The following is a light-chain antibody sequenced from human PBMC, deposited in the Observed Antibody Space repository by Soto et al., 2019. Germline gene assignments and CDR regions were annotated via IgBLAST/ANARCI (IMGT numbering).Light chain of an antibody. CDR1: QSVKTF. CDR2: DAS. Sequence: IVLTLSPSTLSLYPGARATLSCRASQSVKTFLVWYQQRPGQAPRLLIHDASHRAAGIPARFSGSGFGTDFTLTISSLEPEDAAVYDCQQRSNWPPITVGQGTRLEI. J-gene: IGKJ5*01. V-gene: IGKV3-11*01. CDR3: QQRSNWPPIT.